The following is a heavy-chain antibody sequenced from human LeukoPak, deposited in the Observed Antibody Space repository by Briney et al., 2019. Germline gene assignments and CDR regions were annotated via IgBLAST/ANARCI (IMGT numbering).Heavy chain of an antibody. CDR2: IYTSGST. Sequence: SETLSLTCTVSGGSISGYYWSWIRQPAGKGLEWIGRIYTSGSTNYNPSLKSRVTMSVDTSKNQFSLKLSSVTAADTAVYYCARVTGSSSAYYYYYYMDVWGKGTTVTVSS. CDR1: GGSISGYY. V-gene: IGHV4-4*07. D-gene: IGHD6-6*01. J-gene: IGHJ6*03. CDR3: ARVTGSSSAYYYYYYMDV.